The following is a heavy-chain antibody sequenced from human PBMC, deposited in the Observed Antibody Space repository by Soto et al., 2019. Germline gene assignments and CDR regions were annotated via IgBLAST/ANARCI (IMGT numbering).Heavy chain of an antibody. J-gene: IGHJ4*02. CDR3: ARDRRYFGSGSYYPYYFDY. CDR1: GGSFSGYY. Sequence: ASETLSLTCAVYGGSFSGYYWSWIRQPPGKGLEWIGEINHSGSTNYNPSLKSRVTISVDTSKNQFSLTLNSVTAADTAVYYCARDRRYFGSGSYYPYYFDYWGQGTLVTVSS. V-gene: IGHV4-34*01. D-gene: IGHD3-10*01. CDR2: INHSGST.